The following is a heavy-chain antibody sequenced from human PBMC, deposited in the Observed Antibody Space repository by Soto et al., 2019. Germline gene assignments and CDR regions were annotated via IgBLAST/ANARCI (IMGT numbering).Heavy chain of an antibody. CDR3: ARYGKQWPEVNYYGMDV. V-gene: IGHV1-69*01. Sequence: QVQLVQSGAEVKKPGSSVKVSCKASGGTFSSYAISWVRQAPGQGLEWMGGIIPIFGTANYAQKFQGRVTITADESTSTAYMELSSLRSEDTAVYYCARYGKQWPEVNYYGMDVWGQGTTVTVSS. CDR1: GGTFSSYA. D-gene: IGHD6-19*01. J-gene: IGHJ6*02. CDR2: IIPIFGTA.